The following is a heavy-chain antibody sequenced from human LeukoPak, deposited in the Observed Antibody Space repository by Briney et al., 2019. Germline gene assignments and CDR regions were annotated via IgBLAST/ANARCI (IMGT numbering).Heavy chain of an antibody. J-gene: IGHJ3*02. Sequence: PSETLSLTCAVYGGSFSGYYWSWIRQPPGKGLEWIGEINHSGSTNYNPSLKSRVTISVDTSKNQFSLKLSSVTAADTAVYYCARRATVTPGAFDIWGQGTMVTVSS. V-gene: IGHV4-34*01. CDR1: GGSFSGYY. D-gene: IGHD4-17*01. CDR2: INHSGST. CDR3: ARRATVTPGAFDI.